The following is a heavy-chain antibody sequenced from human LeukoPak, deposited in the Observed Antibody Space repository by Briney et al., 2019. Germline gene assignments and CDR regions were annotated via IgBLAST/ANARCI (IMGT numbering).Heavy chain of an antibody. D-gene: IGHD3-9*01. CDR2: IKQGGSEK. CDR3: ARDILTGGFDY. J-gene: IGHJ4*02. V-gene: IGHV3-7*01. Sequence: GGSLRLSCAPSGFTFTTYWMGWVRQSPVKGLEWVASIKQGGSEKHYVDSVKGRFTISRDNAQNSLYLQMNSLRAEDTAVYYCARDILTGGFDYWGQGTLVTVSS. CDR1: GFTFTTYW.